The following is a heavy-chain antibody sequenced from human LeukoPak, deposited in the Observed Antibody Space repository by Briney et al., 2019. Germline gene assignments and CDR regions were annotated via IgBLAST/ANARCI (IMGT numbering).Heavy chain of an antibody. D-gene: IGHD3-16*01. CDR1: GGSISSYY. CDR3: ARDLRGGAFPFDAFDI. Sequence: SETLSLTCTVSGGSISSYYWSWIRQPPGKGLEWIGYIYYSGSTNYNPSLKSRVTISVDTFKNQFSLKLSSVTAADTAVYYCARDLRGGAFPFDAFDIWGQGTMVTVSS. CDR2: IYYSGST. J-gene: IGHJ3*02. V-gene: IGHV4-59*01.